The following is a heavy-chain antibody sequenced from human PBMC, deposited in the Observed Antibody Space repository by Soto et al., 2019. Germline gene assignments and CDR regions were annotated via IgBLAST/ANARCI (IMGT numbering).Heavy chain of an antibody. D-gene: IGHD6-19*01. CDR1: GGSFSGYY. J-gene: IGHJ4*02. Sequence: SETLSLTCAVYGGSFSGYYWSWIRQPPGKGLEWIGEINHSGSTNYNPSLKSRVTISVDTSKNQFSLKLSSVTAADTAVYYCARGETGSSGWHRPYYFDYWGQGTLVTVSS. CDR3: ARGETGSSGWHRPYYFDY. V-gene: IGHV4-34*01. CDR2: INHSGST.